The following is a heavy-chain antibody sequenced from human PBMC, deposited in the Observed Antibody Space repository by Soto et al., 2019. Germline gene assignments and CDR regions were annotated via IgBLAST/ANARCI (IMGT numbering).Heavy chain of an antibody. CDR1: GFTFSSSE. CDR3: ARGAAMTYYYGSGTRYFDY. Sequence: PGGSLRLSCAASGFTFSSSEMNWVRQAPGKGLEWVSYISSSGVTIYYADSVKGRFTISRDNAKNSLYLQMNSLRAEDTAVYYCARGAAMTYYYGSGTRYFDYWGQGTLVTVSS. CDR2: ISSSGVTI. D-gene: IGHD3-10*01. V-gene: IGHV3-48*03. J-gene: IGHJ4*02.